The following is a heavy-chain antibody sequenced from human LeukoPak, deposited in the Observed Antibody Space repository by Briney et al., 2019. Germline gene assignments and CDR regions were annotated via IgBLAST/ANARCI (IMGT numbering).Heavy chain of an antibody. V-gene: IGHV4-59*12. CDR2: IYYSGST. D-gene: IGHD4-11*01. CDR3: ARDHTETSSLNFRNYYYYGMDI. Sequence: SETLSLTCTVSGGSISSYYWSWIRQPPGKGLEWIGYIYYSGSTYYNPSLTSRVTMSVDTSKNQFSLKLSSVTAADTAIYYCARDHTETSSLNFRNYYYYGMDIWGQGTTVIVSS. CDR1: GGSISSYY. J-gene: IGHJ6*02.